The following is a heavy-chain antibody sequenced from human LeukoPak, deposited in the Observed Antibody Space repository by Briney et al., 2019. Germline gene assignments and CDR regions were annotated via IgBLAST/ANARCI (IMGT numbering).Heavy chain of an antibody. D-gene: IGHD5-12*01. J-gene: IGHJ3*02. V-gene: IGHV3-53*01. CDR1: GFTFSSYA. CDR2: IYSSGTT. CDR3: ARDQSGYGDDAFDI. Sequence: GGSLRLSCAASGFTFSSYAMSWVRQAPGKGLEWVSVIYSSGTTYYADSVKGRFTISRDNSKNTLYLQRNSLRAEDTAVYYCARDQSGYGDDAFDIWGQGTMVTVSS.